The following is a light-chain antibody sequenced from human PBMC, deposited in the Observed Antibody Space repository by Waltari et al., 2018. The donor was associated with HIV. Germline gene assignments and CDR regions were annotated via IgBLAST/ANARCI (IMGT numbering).Light chain of an antibody. CDR2: EVS. V-gene: IGLV2-23*02. CDR1: SCDVGSYNL. J-gene: IGLJ2*01. CDR3: CSYAGSSTFVV. Sequence: QSALTQPASVSGSPGQSITISCTGTSCDVGSYNLVSWYQQHPGKAPKLMIYEVSKRPSGVSNRFSGSKSGNTASLTISGLQAEDEADYYCCSYAGSSTFVVFGGGTKLTVL.